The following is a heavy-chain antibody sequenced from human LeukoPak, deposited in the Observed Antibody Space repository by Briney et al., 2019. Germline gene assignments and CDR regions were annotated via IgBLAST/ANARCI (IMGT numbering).Heavy chain of an antibody. Sequence: GGSLRLSCAASGFTFSSYAMSWVRQAPGKGLKWVSTINDNGDGTYYADSVKGRFTISRDNSYNTVSLQMNSLRAEDTAVYYCAREGDCSSTSCYYFDYWGQGTLVTVSS. CDR1: GFTFSSYA. V-gene: IGHV3-23*01. D-gene: IGHD2-2*01. CDR2: INDNGDGT. J-gene: IGHJ4*02. CDR3: AREGDCSSTSCYYFDY.